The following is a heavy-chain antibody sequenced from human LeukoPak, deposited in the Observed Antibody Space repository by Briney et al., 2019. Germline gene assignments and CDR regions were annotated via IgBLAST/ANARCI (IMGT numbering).Heavy chain of an antibody. V-gene: IGHV3-23*01. CDR2: ISGSGATT. CDR1: EFTFSRYA. Sequence: GGSLRLSCAASEFTFSRYAMSWVRQAPGKGLEWVSAISGSGATTDYADSVKGRFTISRDNSKNTLYLQMNSLRAEDTAVYYCASFEYSSSHDAFDIWGQGTMVTVSS. CDR3: ASFEYSSSHDAFDI. J-gene: IGHJ3*02. D-gene: IGHD6-6*01.